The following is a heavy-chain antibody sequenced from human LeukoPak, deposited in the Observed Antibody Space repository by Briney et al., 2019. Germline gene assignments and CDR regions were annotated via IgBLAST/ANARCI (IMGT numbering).Heavy chain of an antibody. D-gene: IGHD6-13*01. V-gene: IGHV3-74*01. CDR2: INSDGSST. CDR3: ARDPFRSWYGVRYFDY. Sequence: GGSLRLSCAASGFTFSSYWMHWVRQAPGKGLVWVSRINSDGSSTTYADSVKGRLTISRDNAKNTLYLQVKSLRAEDTAVYHCARDPFRSWYGVRYFDYWGQGTLVTVSS. CDR1: GFTFSSYW. J-gene: IGHJ4*02.